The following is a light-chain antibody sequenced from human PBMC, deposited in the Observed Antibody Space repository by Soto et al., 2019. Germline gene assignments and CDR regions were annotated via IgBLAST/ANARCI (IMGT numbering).Light chain of an antibody. CDR3: SSYTSSSTVV. CDR2: DVS. CDR1: SSDVGGYNY. Sequence: QSALTQPASVSGSPGQSITISCTGTSSDVGGYNYASWYQQHPGKAPKLMIYDVSNRPSGVSNRFFGSKSGNTASLTISGLQAEDEADYYCSSYTSSSTVVFGGGTKLTVL. V-gene: IGLV2-14*01. J-gene: IGLJ2*01.